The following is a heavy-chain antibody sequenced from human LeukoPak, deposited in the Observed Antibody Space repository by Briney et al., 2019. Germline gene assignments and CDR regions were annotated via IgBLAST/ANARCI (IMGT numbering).Heavy chain of an antibody. Sequence: SETLSLTCAVYGGSFSGYYWSWIRQPPGKGLEWIGEINHSGSTNYNPSLKSRVTISVDTSKNQFSLKLSSVTAADTAVYYCAGEEYYDSSGYYDYWGQGTLVTVSS. CDR2: INHSGST. J-gene: IGHJ4*02. CDR3: AGEEYYDSSGYYDY. D-gene: IGHD3-22*01. CDR1: GGSFSGYY. V-gene: IGHV4-34*01.